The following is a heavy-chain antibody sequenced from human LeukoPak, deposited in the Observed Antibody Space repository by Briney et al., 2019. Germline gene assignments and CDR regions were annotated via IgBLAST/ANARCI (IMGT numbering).Heavy chain of an antibody. Sequence: SETLSLTCTVSGGAIGSYYWSWIRQPPGRGLEWIGYVYYTGNTNYNPSLESRVTISVDTSKNQFSLKLSSVTAADTAVYYCARDLTFDFWSGYGKWGQGTLVTVSS. CDR1: GGAIGSYY. CDR2: VYYTGNT. D-gene: IGHD3-3*01. V-gene: IGHV4-59*01. J-gene: IGHJ4*02. CDR3: ARDLTFDFWSGYGK.